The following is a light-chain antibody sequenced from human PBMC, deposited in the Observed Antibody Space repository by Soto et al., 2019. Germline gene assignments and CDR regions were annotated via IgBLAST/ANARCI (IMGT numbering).Light chain of an antibody. J-gene: IGKJ1*01. CDR1: QNVANY. CDR2: ESS. Sequence: EIVLTQSPSTLSLSPGERATLSCRASQNVANYLDWYQQKPGQAPRLLIYESSNRATGIAARSSGSGSGTEFTLTISSLQSEDFAVHYCQQYNNWPPWTFGQGTKV. CDR3: QQYNNWPPWT. V-gene: IGKV3D-15*01.